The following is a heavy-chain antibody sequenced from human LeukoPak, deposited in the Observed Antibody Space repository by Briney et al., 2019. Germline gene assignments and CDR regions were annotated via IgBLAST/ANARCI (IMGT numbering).Heavy chain of an antibody. V-gene: IGHV3-30*02. D-gene: IGHD3-9*01. J-gene: IGHJ5*02. CDR1: GFTFSSYG. Sequence: GGSLRLSCAASGFTFSSYGMHWVRQAPGKGLEWVAFIRYDGSNKYYADSVKGRFTISRDNSKNTLYLQMNSLRAEDTAVYYCAKSKKGYFDWLFHANWFDPWGQGTLVTVSS. CDR3: AKSKKGYFDWLFHANWFDP. CDR2: IRYDGSNK.